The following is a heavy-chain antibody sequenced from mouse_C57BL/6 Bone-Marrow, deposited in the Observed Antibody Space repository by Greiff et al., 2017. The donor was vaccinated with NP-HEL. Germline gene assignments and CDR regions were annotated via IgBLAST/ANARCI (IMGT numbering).Heavy chain of an antibody. CDR3: TLYYYGSSYSYFDY. J-gene: IGHJ2*01. CDR1: GFNIKDDY. D-gene: IGHD1-1*01. Sequence: EVQLQQSGAELVRPGASVQLSCTASGFNIKDDYLHWVKQRPEQGLEWIGWISPENGDTEYASKFQGKATITAATSSNTAYRQLSSLTSEYTAVYYCTLYYYGSSYSYFDYWGQGTTLTVSS. V-gene: IGHV14-4*01. CDR2: ISPENGDT.